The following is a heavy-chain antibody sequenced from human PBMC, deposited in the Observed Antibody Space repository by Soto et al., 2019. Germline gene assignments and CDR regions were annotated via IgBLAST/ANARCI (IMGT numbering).Heavy chain of an antibody. CDR1: GGSISSGDYY. J-gene: IGHJ6*02. D-gene: IGHD5-18*01. CDR2: IYYTGST. CDR3: ARDSVDTAMVPDYGMDV. Sequence: KTSETLSLTCTVSGGSISSGDYYWSWIRQPPWKGLEWIGYIYYTGSTYYNPSLKSRVTISVDTSKNQFSLKLSSVTAADTAVYYCARDSVDTAMVPDYGMDVWGQGXTVTVYS. V-gene: IGHV4-30-4*01.